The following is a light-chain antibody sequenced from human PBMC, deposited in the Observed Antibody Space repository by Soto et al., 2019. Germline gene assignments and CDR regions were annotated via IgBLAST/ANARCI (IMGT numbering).Light chain of an antibody. CDR3: QQYNSYRLT. J-gene: IGKJ4*01. V-gene: IGKV1-5*01. Sequence: DIQMTQSPSTLSASVGDRVTITCRASQSISSWLAWYQQKPGKAPKLLIYDASSLESGVPSRFSRSASGTEFTLTTSSLQPDDFATYYCQQYNSYRLTFGGGTKVDIK. CDR2: DAS. CDR1: QSISSW.